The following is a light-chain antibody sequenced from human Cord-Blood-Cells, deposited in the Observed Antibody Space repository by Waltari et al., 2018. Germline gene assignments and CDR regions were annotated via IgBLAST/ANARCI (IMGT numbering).Light chain of an antibody. CDR1: QSVSSSY. CDR2: GAS. J-gene: IGKJ3*01. CDR3: QQYGISPPLFT. Sequence: EIVLTQSPGTLSLSPGERATLSCRGSQSVSSSYLAWYQQKPGQAPRPLIYGASSRATGIPDRFSGSGSGTDFTLTISRLEPEDFAVYYCQQYGISPPLFTFGPGTKVDIK. V-gene: IGKV3-20*01.